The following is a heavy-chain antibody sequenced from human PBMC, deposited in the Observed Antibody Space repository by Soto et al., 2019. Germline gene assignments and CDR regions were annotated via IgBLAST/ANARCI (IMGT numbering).Heavy chain of an antibody. CDR2: MNPNRGNT. D-gene: IGHD3-10*01. V-gene: IGHV1-8*01. J-gene: IGHJ6*03. Sequence: QVQLVQSGTEVKKPGASVKVSCKASGYTFTSYDINWVRQATGQGLEWMGWMNPNRGNTGYAQKFQSRVSMTRKTPISTAYMELSGLRSEDTAVYYCARGADYYGSGSYYTYYYYYMDVWGKGTTVTVSS. CDR3: ARGADYYGSGSYYTYYYYYMDV. CDR1: GYTFTSYD.